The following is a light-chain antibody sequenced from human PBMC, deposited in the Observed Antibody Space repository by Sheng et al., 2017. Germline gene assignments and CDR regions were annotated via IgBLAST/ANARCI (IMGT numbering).Light chain of an antibody. Sequence: DIVMTQSPDSLALSLGERATINCKSSQSVLYSSNNKNYLAWYQQKPGQPPKLLIYWASTRESGVPDRFSGSGSGTDFTLTISSLQAEDVAVYYCQQYYATPLTFGQGTKVEIE. V-gene: IGKV4-1*01. CDR3: QQYYATPLT. CDR1: QSVLYSSNNKNY. CDR2: WAS. J-gene: IGKJ1*01.